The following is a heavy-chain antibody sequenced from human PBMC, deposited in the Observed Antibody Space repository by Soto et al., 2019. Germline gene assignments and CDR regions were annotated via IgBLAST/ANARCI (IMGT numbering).Heavy chain of an antibody. CDR2: IIPIFGTA. J-gene: IGHJ4*02. CDR1: GGTFSSYA. Sequence: QVQLVQSGAEVNKPGSSVNVSCKASGGTFSSYAISWVRQAPGQGLEWMGGIIPIFGTANYAQKFQGRVTITAAESTSTAYMGLSSLRSADMAVYYCARDFKHYGGNSDYWGQGTLVTVSS. CDR3: ARDFKHYGGNSDY. D-gene: IGHD2-21*02. V-gene: IGHV1-69*12.